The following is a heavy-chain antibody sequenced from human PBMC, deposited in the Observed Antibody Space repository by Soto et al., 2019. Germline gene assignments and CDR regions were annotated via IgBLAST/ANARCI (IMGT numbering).Heavy chain of an antibody. Sequence: QVQLVQSGPEVKKPGASVKVSCKTSGYTFTNYGISWVRQAPGQGLEWMGWISTDKGKTNYAQKFQGRVTMTADTSTSTGYMELTSLISDDTAVYYCATRSPAFDYWGQGTLVTVSS. CDR1: GYTFTNYG. V-gene: IGHV1-18*01. CDR2: ISTDKGKT. J-gene: IGHJ4*02. CDR3: ATRSPAFDY.